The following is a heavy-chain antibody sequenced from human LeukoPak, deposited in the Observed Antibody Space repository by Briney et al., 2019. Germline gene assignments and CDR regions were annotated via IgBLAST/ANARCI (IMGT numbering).Heavy chain of an antibody. J-gene: IGHJ4*02. V-gene: IGHV3-7*01. CDR3: AGYYYDSTTYRDY. D-gene: IGHD3-22*01. Sequence: GGSLRLSCAASGFTFSSYWMSWVRQAPGEGLEWVANIKQDGSEKYYVDSVKGRFTISRDNAKNSLYLQMNSLRAEDTAVYYCAGYYYDSTTYRDYWGQGTLVTVSS. CDR2: IKQDGSEK. CDR1: GFTFSSYW.